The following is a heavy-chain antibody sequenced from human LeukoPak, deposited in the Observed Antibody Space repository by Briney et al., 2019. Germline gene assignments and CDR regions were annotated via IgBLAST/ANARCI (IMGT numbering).Heavy chain of an antibody. Sequence: GGSLRLACAASGFTFSSYGMHWVRQAPGKGLEWVAFIRYDGSNKYYADSVKGRFTISRDNSKNTLYLQMNSLRAEDTAVYYCAKDMIFAVPAFFDKWSQGTLVTVSS. CDR1: GFTFSSYG. CDR2: IRYDGSNK. D-gene: IGHD2-2*01. CDR3: AKDMIFAVPAFFDK. J-gene: IGHJ4*02. V-gene: IGHV3-30*02.